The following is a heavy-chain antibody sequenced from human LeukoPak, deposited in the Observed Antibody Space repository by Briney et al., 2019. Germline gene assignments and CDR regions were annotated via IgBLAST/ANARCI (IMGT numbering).Heavy chain of an antibody. CDR2: IYYSGST. D-gene: IGHD3-10*01. CDR3: ARALGGPDAFDI. V-gene: IGHV4-59*01. CDR1: GGSISSYY. J-gene: IGHJ3*02. Sequence: PSETLSLTCTVSGGSISSYYWSWIRQPPGKVLEWIGYIYYSGSTNYNPSLKSRVIISVGTSKNQFSLKLSSVTAADTAVYYCARALGGPDAFDIWGQGTMVTVSS.